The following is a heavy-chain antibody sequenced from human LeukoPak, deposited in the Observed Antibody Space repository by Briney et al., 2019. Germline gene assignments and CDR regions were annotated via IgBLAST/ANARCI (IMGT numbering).Heavy chain of an antibody. CDR2: IYHTGAT. Sequence: SETLSLTCAVSGDSITSSKWWSWVRQSPEKGLEWIGEIYHTGATNYNPSLKSRVTISVDTSKNQFSLKLNSVTAADTAVYYCARGWGWQRLHFWGQGTLVTVSS. V-gene: IGHV4-4*02. CDR1: GDSITSSKW. D-gene: IGHD5-12*01. CDR3: ARGWGWQRLHF. J-gene: IGHJ4*02.